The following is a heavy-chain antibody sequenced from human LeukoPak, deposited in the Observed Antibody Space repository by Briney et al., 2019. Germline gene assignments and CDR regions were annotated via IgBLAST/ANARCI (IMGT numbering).Heavy chain of an antibody. CDR2: INHSGST. Sequence: PSETLSLTCAVYGGSFSGYSWSWIRQPPGKGLEWIGEINHSGSTNYNPSLKSRVTISVDTSKNQCSLKLSSVTAADTAAYYCARLARNYYGSGSYYLNWFDPWGQGTLVTVSS. CDR3: ARLARNYYGSGSYYLNWFDP. V-gene: IGHV4-34*01. J-gene: IGHJ5*02. D-gene: IGHD3-10*01. CDR1: GGSFSGYS.